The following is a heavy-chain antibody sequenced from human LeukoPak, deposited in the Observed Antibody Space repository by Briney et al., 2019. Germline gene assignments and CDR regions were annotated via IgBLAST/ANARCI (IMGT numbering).Heavy chain of an antibody. CDR2: ISWNSGNI. D-gene: IGHD1-26*01. Sequence: GGSLRLSCAASGFTLDDQAMHWVRQAPGKGLEWVSGISWNSGNIGYADSVKGRFTISRDNAKNSLCPQMNSLRSEDTALYYCAKAEGGWESLPSDYWGQGTLVTVSS. J-gene: IGHJ4*02. CDR3: AKAEGGWESLPSDY. V-gene: IGHV3-9*01. CDR1: GFTLDDQA.